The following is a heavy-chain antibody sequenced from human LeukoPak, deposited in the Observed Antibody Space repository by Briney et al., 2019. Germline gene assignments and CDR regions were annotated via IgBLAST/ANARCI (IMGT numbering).Heavy chain of an antibody. Sequence: PGGSLRLSCAASGFTFSSYSMNWVRQAPGLGLEWVSYITGSGSTIYYADSVKGRFTISRDNAKNSLYLQMNSLRGEDTAVYYCARAGYCSGGSCYGSDYWGQGTLVSVSS. D-gene: IGHD2-15*01. CDR3: ARAGYCSGGSCYGSDY. CDR1: GFTFSSYS. J-gene: IGHJ4*02. V-gene: IGHV3-48*01. CDR2: ITGSGSTI.